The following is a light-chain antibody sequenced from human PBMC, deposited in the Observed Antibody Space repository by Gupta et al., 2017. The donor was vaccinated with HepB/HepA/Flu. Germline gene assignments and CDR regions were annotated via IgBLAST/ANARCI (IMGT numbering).Light chain of an antibody. Sequence: SYELTQPPSVSVSPGQTASIPCSGDKLGDRYPCWYQQKPGQSPVLVIYQNDKLPSGSPERFSVSNSGNTATLTIRGTQSRDEDDYYCQAWDSNTVVFGGGTKLTVL. CDR1: KLGDRY. V-gene: IGLV3-1*01. J-gene: IGLJ2*01. CDR3: QAWDSNTVV. CDR2: QND.